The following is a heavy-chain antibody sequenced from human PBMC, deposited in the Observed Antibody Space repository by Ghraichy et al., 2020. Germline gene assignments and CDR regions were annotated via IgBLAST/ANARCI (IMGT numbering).Heavy chain of an antibody. CDR3: ARSGDNARPPKWYFDL. CDR2: ISTYNGRT. CDR1: GYTFLNYG. Sequence: ASVQVSCKASGYTFLNYGISWVRQAPGLGLEWMAWISTYNGRTNYAPKIQDRVTVTIDTSRSTAHMELRSLRPDDTAVYFCARSGDNARPPKWYFDLWGRGTLVSVSS. J-gene: IGHJ2*01. D-gene: IGHD3-10*01. V-gene: IGHV1-18*04.